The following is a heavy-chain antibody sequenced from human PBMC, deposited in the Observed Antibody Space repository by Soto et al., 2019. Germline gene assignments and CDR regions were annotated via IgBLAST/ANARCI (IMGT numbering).Heavy chain of an antibody. CDR2: IIPIFGTA. Sequence: QVQLVQSGAEVKKPGSSVKVSCKVSGGTFSSYAISWVRQAPGQGLEWMGGIIPIFGTANYAQKFQARVTIAADKSTSTADMELSSLRSEDTAVYYCARGGDGYTYGNHYYFDYWGQGTLVTVSS. J-gene: IGHJ4*02. CDR1: GGTFSSYA. V-gene: IGHV1-69*06. CDR3: ARGGDGYTYGNHYYFDY. D-gene: IGHD5-12*01.